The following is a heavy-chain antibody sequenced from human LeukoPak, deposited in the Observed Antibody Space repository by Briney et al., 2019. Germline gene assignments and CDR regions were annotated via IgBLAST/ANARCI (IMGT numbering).Heavy chain of an antibody. V-gene: IGHV1-58*02. D-gene: IGHD3-16*01. CDR3: AAVPTLAFAQYYWYFDL. CDR1: GFTFTSSA. CDR2: IVVGSGNT. Sequence: ASVKVSCKASGFTFTSSAMQWVRQARGQRLEWIGWIVVGSGNTNYAQKFQERVTITRDMSTSTAYMELSSLRSEDTAVYYCAAVPTLAFAQYYWYFDLWGRGTLVTVSS. J-gene: IGHJ2*01.